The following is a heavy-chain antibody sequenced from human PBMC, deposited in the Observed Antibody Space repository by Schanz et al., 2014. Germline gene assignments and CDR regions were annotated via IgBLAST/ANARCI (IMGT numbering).Heavy chain of an antibody. CDR3: LAPDYGMDV. J-gene: IGHJ6*02. CDR1: GFGFSSYS. Sequence: EVQLVESGGGLIQPGGSLRLSCAASGFGFSSYSMNWVRQAPGKGLEWVSYITYNGGTIYYADSVKGRFTISRDNAKNSLYLEMNSLRAEDTAVYYCLAPDYGMDVWGQGTTVTVSS. CDR2: ITYNGGTI. V-gene: IGHV3-48*01.